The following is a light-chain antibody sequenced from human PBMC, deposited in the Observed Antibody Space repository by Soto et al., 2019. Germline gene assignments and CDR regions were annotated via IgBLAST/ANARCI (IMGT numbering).Light chain of an antibody. CDR3: QQYNSYSET. J-gene: IGKJ1*01. CDR1: QSISTW. Sequence: DIQMTQSPSTLSASVGDRFTITCRASQSISTWLACYQQNSGKAPKLLIYEASSLGSGVPSRFSGSGSGTEFTLTISSLQTEDFATYYCQQYNSYSETFGQGTKVDIK. CDR2: EAS. V-gene: IGKV1-5*03.